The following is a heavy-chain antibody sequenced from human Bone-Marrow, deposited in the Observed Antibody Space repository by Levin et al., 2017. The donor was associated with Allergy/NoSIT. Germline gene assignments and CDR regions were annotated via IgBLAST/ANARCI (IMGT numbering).Heavy chain of an antibody. CDR2: MNPNSGHA. CDR3: ARGGFYGSGTSPYYYNGMDV. CDR1: GYTFISND. J-gene: IGHJ6*02. D-gene: IGHD3-10*01. Sequence: WASVKVSCKTSGYTFISNDIHWVRQATGQGLEWMGWMNPNSGHAGYAQKFQGRVSMTRNTSISTAYMDLSSLRSEDSAVYYCARGGFYGSGTSPYYYNGMDVWGRGTTVTVSS. V-gene: IGHV1-8*01.